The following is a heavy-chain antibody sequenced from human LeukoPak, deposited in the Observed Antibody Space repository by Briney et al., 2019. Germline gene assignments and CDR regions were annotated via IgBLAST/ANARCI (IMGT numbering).Heavy chain of an antibody. J-gene: IGHJ4*02. CDR3: ARHIAGDIAAAEFDY. Sequence: TASETLSLTCAVYGGSFSGYYWSWIRQPPGKGLEWIGEINHSGSTNYNPSLKSRVTISVDTSKNQFSLKLSSVTAADTAVYYCARHIAGDIAAAEFDYWGQGTLVTVSS. CDR1: GGSFSGYY. D-gene: IGHD6-13*01. V-gene: IGHV4-34*01. CDR2: INHSGST.